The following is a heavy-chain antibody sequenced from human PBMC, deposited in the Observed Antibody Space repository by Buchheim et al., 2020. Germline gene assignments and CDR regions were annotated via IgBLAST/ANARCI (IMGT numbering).Heavy chain of an antibody. V-gene: IGHV4-34*01. CDR3: ARPGETRHFDY. Sequence: QVQLQQWGAGLLKPSETLSLTSAVYGGSFSGYYWSWIRQPPGKGLEWIGEINHSGSTNYNPSLKSRVTISVDTSKNQFSLQLSSVTAADTAVYYCARPGETRHFDYWGQGTL. D-gene: IGHD1-1*01. CDR1: GGSFSGYY. CDR2: INHSGST. J-gene: IGHJ4*02.